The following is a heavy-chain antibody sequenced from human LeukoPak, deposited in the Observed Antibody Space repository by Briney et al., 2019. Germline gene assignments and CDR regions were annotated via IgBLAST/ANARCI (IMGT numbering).Heavy chain of an antibody. D-gene: IGHD3-10*01. V-gene: IGHV1-46*01. Sequence: ASVKVSCKASGYTFTSYYMHWVRQAPGQGLEWMRIINPSGGSTSYAQKFQGRVTMTRDTSTSTVYMELSSLRSEDTAVYYCARDRDILPAAGAFDIWGQGTMVTVSS. CDR3: ARDRDILPAAGAFDI. CDR1: GYTFTSYY. CDR2: INPSGGST. J-gene: IGHJ3*02.